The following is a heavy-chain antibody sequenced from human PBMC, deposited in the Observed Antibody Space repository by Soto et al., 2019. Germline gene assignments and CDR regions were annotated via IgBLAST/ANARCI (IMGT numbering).Heavy chain of an antibody. CDR2: ISGSTGHT. V-gene: IGHV3-23*01. Sequence: EVQLLESGGGLVQPGGSLRLSCAASGFTFSSFAMTWVRQAPGKGLEWVSAISGSTGHTYYADSVKGRFTISRDNSKNTLYLQMDSLTAEDTAVYYCAKGPSEYIWGSYLRYCHYRGQGSLVTVS. D-gene: IGHD3-16*02. CDR3: AKGPSEYIWGSYLRYCHY. J-gene: IGHJ4*02. CDR1: GFTFSSFA.